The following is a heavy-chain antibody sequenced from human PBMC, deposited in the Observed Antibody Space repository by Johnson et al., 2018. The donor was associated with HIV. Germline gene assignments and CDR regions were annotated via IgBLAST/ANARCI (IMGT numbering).Heavy chain of an antibody. J-gene: IGHJ3*02. CDR3: ARDKANWGPSRDVGAFDI. CDR1: GFTFSSYA. V-gene: IGHV3-30*04. Sequence: QVQLVESGGGVVQPGRSLRLSCAASGFTFSSYAMHWVRQAPGKGLEWVAVISYDGSNKYYADYVKGRFTISRDNSKNTLYLQMNSLRAEDTAVYYCARDKANWGPSRDVGAFDIWGQGTMVTVSS. CDR2: ISYDGSNK. D-gene: IGHD7-27*01.